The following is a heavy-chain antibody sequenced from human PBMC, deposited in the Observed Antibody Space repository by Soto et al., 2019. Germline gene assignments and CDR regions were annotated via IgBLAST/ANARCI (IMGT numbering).Heavy chain of an antibody. D-gene: IGHD6-19*01. V-gene: IGHV3-23*01. Sequence: EVQLLESGGGLVQPGGSLRLSCAASGFTFSSYAMSWVRQAPGKGLGWVSAISGSGGSTYDADSVKGRFTISRDNSKNTLYLQMNNLRAEETAVYYCAKAQWPVRTPRFWGQGTLVTVSS. CDR1: GFTFSSYA. CDR3: AKAQWPVRTPRF. J-gene: IGHJ4*02. CDR2: ISGSGGST.